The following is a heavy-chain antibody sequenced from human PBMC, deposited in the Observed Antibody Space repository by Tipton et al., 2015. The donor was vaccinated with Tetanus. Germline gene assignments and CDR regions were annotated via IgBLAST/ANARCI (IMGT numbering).Heavy chain of an antibody. J-gene: IGHJ5*02. D-gene: IGHD3-3*01. CDR2: TYYRSKWYN. CDR1: GDSVSSNSAA. CDR3: ARAKSVTIFGVVGFDP. Sequence: GLVKPSQTLSLTCAISGDSVSSNSAAWNWIRQSPSRGLEWLGRTYYRSKWYNDYAVSVNSRITINPDTSKNQFSLQLNSVTPEDTAVYYCARAKSVTIFGVVGFDPWGQGTLVTVSS. V-gene: IGHV6-1*01.